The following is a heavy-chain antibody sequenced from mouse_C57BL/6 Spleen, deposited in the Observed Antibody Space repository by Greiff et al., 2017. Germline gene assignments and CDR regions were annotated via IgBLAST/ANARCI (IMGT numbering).Heavy chain of an antibody. V-gene: IGHV1-74*01. CDR1: GYTFTSYW. J-gene: IGHJ1*03. CDR3: AMGYYCSNYWYFDV. CDR2: IHPSDSDT. D-gene: IGHD1-1*01. Sequence: VKLQQPGAELVKPGASVKVSCKASGYTFTSYWMHWVKQRPGQGLEWIGRIHPSDSDTNYTQKFKGKATLTVDKSSSTAYMQLSSLTSEDSAVYCYAMGYYCSNYWYFDVWGTGTTVTVAS.